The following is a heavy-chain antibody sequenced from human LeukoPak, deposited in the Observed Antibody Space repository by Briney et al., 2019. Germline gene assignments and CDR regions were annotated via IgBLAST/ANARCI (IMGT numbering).Heavy chain of an antibody. CDR3: ARVRYQLLYDYYYYYMDV. V-gene: IGHV1-18*01. J-gene: IGHJ6*03. D-gene: IGHD2-2*02. Sequence: ASVKVSCKASGYTFTSYGISWVRQAPGQELEWMGWISAYNGNTNYAQKLQGRVTMTTDTSTSTAYMELRSLRSDDTAVYYCARVRYQLLYDYYYYYMDVWGKGTTVTVSS. CDR1: GYTFTSYG. CDR2: ISAYNGNT.